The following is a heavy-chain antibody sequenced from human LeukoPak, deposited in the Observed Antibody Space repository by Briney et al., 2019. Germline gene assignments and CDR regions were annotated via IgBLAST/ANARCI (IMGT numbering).Heavy chain of an antibody. J-gene: IGHJ6*03. CDR3: VLYYYGSGNPYYYYYYMDV. Sequence: ASVKVSCKASGYTFTGYYMHWVRQAPGQGLEWMGWINPNSGGTNYAQKFQGRVTMTRDTSISTAYMELSRLRSDDTAVYYCVLYYYGSGNPYYYYYYMDVWGKGTTVTVSS. CDR1: GYTFTGYY. CDR2: INPNSGGT. V-gene: IGHV1-2*02. D-gene: IGHD3-10*01.